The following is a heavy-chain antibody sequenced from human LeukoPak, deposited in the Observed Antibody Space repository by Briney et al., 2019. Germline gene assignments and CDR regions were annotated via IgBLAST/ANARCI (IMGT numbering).Heavy chain of an antibody. CDR2: ISSSGSTI. CDR1: GFTVSSNY. V-gene: IGHV3-11*01. D-gene: IGHD3-10*01. J-gene: IGHJ4*02. CDR3: ALSYSGSYPY. Sequence: GGSLRLSCAASGFTVSSNYMSWIRQAPGKGLEWVSYISSSGSTIYYADSVKGRFTISRDNAKNSLYLQMNSLRAEDTAVYYCALSYSGSYPYWGQGTLVTVSS.